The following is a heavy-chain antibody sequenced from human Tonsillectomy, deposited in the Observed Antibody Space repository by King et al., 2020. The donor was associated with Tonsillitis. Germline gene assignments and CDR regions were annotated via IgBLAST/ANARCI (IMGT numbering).Heavy chain of an antibody. CDR2: INPSGGST. J-gene: IGHJ4*02. Sequence: QLVQSGAEVKKPGASVKVSCKASGYTFTSYYMHWVRQAPGQGLEWMGLINPSGGSTSYAQKFQGRVTMTRDTSTSTVYMELSSLRSEDTAVYYCARRSAVAGTGDYWGQGTLVTVSS. D-gene: IGHD6-19*01. CDR1: GYTFTSYY. V-gene: IGHV1-46*03. CDR3: ARRSAVAGTGDY.